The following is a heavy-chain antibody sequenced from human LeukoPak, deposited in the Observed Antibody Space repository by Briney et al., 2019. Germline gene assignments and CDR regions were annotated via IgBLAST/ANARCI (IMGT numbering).Heavy chain of an antibody. CDR1: GGSISSGDYY. CDR3: ARGYAVDYNDSSGSYPFDY. CDR2: IYYSGST. V-gene: IGHV4-30-4*01. J-gene: IGHJ4*02. Sequence: SETLSLTCTVSGGSISSGDYYWSWIRQPPGKGLEWIGYIYYSGSTYYNPSLKSRVTISVNTSKNQFSLKLSSVTAADTAVYYCARGYAVDYNDSSGSYPFDYWGQGTLVTVSS. D-gene: IGHD3-22*01.